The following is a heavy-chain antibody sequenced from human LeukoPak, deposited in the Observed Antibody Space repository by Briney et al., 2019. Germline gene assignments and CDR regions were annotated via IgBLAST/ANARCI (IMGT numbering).Heavy chain of an antibody. CDR3: ARHMGNGDDSVGYPFGV. J-gene: IGHJ4*02. CDR2: FYYGGSN. V-gene: IGHV4-59*08. Sequence: SETLSLTCSVSGGSIRSYFWNWIRQSPGRGLEWIGYFYYGGSNKYNPSLKSRVTVSADTSRNQFSLKLSSVTAADTALYFCARHMGNGDDSVGYPFGVWGQGMQVTVSS. CDR1: GGSIRSYF. D-gene: IGHD3-22*01.